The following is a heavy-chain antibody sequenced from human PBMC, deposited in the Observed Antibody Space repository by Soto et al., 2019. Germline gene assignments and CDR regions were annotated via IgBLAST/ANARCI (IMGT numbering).Heavy chain of an antibody. CDR3: AKENRDDDSGWYSSTDWFDP. CDR1: GGTFDIFS. D-gene: IGHD6-19*01. J-gene: IGHJ5*02. V-gene: IGHV1-69*01. Sequence: QVQLVQSGAEVKKPGSSVKVSCKASGGTFDIFSISWVRQAPGRGLEWMGGIIPIFGTAEYSQKFQGRVTITADESTSTSYMELSSLRFEDTAVYYCAKENRDDDSGWYSSTDWFDPWGQGTLVTVSS. CDR2: IIPIFGTA.